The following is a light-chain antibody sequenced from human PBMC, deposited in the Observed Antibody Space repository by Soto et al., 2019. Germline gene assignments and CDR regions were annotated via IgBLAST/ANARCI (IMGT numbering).Light chain of an antibody. Sequence: QSALTQPASVSGSPGQSITISCTGTSSDVGGYNYVSWYQQHPGKAPKLMIYDVSNRPSGVSNRFSGSKSGNTASLTISGLQAEDEADYYCSSYTSGGVFGTGTKLTVL. J-gene: IGLJ1*01. CDR2: DVS. CDR3: SSYTSGGV. CDR1: SSDVGGYNY. V-gene: IGLV2-14*01.